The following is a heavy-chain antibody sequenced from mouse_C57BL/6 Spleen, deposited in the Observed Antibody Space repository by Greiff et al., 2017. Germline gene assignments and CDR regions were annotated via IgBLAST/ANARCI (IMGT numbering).Heavy chain of an antibody. CDR2: IYPGDGDT. D-gene: IGHD1-1*01. V-gene: IGHV1-82*01. CDR3: ARDGLITTVVATGSYYAMDY. Sequence: QVQLQQSGPELVKPGASVKISCKASGYAFSSSWMNWVKQRPGKGLEWIGRIYPGDGDTNYNGKFKGKATLTADKSSSTAYMQLSSLTSEDSAVYFCARDGLITTVVATGSYYAMDYWGQGTSVTVAS. CDR1: GYAFSSSW. J-gene: IGHJ4*01.